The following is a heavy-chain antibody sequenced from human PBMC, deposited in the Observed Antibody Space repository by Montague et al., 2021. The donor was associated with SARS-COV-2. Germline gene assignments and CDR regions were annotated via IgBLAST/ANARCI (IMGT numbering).Heavy chain of an antibody. CDR1: GGSFSGYY. J-gene: IGHJ6*03. CDR3: ARGLSGSYSGGWVPVALFDCYHYMDV. D-gene: IGHD6-25*01. CDR2: SNHSGGT. Sequence: SETLSLTCAVCGGSFSGYYWSWIRRPPGKGLEWIGESNHSGGTNYNPYLKGRVTISVDTSKNQFSLKLTSVTAADTAVYYCARGLSGSYSGGWVPVALFDCYHYMDVWAKGTTVTVSS. V-gene: IGHV4-34*01.